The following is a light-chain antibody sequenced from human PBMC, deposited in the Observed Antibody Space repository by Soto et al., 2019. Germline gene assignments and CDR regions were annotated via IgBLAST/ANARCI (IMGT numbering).Light chain of an antibody. V-gene: IGLV1-40*01. CDR2: GDN. CDR3: SAHGGTNPYV. Sequence: QSVLTQPPSVSGAPGQRVTIPRTGSSSNIGSFYDVHWYQQLPGTVPKLLIYGDNNRPSGVPDRFSGSKSGTSASLAITGLQADDEADYYCSAHGGTNPYVFGTGTKLTVL. CDR1: SSNIGSFYD. J-gene: IGLJ1*01.